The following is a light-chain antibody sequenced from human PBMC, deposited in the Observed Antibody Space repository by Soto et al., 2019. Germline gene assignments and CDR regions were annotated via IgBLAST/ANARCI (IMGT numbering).Light chain of an antibody. Sequence: EIVMTQSPATLSLSPGEGATLSCRASQSVGTTLAWYQQKPGQAPRLLIFGASTRVTGVPARFSGSGSGTEFTLSINSLQSDDFAVYYCQQYSNWPEYTFGQGTKVDI. CDR3: QQYSNWPEYT. V-gene: IGKV3-15*01. CDR2: GAS. CDR1: QSVGTT. J-gene: IGKJ2*01.